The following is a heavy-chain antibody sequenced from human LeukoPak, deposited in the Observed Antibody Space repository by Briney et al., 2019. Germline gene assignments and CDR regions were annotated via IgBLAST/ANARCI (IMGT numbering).Heavy chain of an antibody. CDR1: GGSISSGDYY. V-gene: IGHV4-30-4*01. CDR3: ARDPTSLLAFDI. CDR2: IYYSGST. Sequence: SETLSLTCTVSGGSISSGDYYWSWIRQPPGKGLEWIGYIYYSGSTYYNPSLKSRVTISVDTSKNQFSLKLSSVTAADTAVYYCARDPTSLLAFDIWGRGTLVTVSS. J-gene: IGHJ4*02. D-gene: IGHD3-9*01.